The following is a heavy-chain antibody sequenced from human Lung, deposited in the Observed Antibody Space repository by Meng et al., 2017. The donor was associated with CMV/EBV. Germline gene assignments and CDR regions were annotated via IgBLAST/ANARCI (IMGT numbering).Heavy chain of an antibody. J-gene: IGHJ6*02. D-gene: IGHD3-22*01. V-gene: IGHV3-30*02. CDR3: AKRGDSSGTYAMDV. Sequence: GESXKISCAASGFTFRSYAMHWVRQAPGKGLEWVANIRFDGTNKYHADSVKGRFTISRDNAKNTLYLQMNSLRAEDTTVYYCAKRGDSSGTYAMDVWGQGTXVTVYS. CDR2: IRFDGTNK. CDR1: GFTFRSYA.